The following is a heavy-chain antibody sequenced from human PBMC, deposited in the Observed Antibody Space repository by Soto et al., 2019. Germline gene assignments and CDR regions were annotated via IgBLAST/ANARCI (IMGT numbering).Heavy chain of an antibody. CDR2: IYSGGST. CDR1: GFTVSSNY. V-gene: IGHV3-53*01. Sequence: GGSLRLSCAASGFTVSSNYMSWVRQAPGKGLEWVSVIYSGGSTYYADSVKGRFTISRDNSKNTLYLQMNSLRAEDTAVYYCARDPTGDTAMSWGQGTLVTVSS. J-gene: IGHJ5*02. CDR3: ARDPTGDTAMS. D-gene: IGHD5-18*01.